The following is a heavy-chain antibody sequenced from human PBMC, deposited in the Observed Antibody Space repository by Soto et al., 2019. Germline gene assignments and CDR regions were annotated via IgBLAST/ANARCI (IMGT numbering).Heavy chain of an antibody. Sequence: PGGSLRLSCAASGFTFSNYAMTWVRQAPGKGLEWVSALGGSGVSTYYADSVKGRFTISRDNAKNTLYLQMNSLRAEDTAVYYCAREGRGSGWRYDYWGPGTLVTVSS. D-gene: IGHD6-19*01. J-gene: IGHJ4*02. CDR1: GFTFSNYA. V-gene: IGHV3-23*01. CDR3: AREGRGSGWRYDY. CDR2: LGGSGVST.